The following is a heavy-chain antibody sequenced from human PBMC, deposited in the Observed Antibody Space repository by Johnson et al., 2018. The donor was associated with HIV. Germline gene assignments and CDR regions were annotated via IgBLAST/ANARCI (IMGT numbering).Heavy chain of an antibody. J-gene: IGHJ3*02. V-gene: IGHV3-30-3*02. CDR1: GFTFSSYA. CDR2: ISYDGSNK. CDR3: AKPPSMGADAFDI. D-gene: IGHD3-16*01. Sequence: QVQLVESGGDMVRPGGSLRLSCVASGFTFSSYAMHWVRQAPGKGLEWVAVISYDGSNKYYADSVKGRFTISRDNSKNTLYLQMNSLRAEDTAVYYCAKPPSMGADAFDIWGQGTMVTVSS.